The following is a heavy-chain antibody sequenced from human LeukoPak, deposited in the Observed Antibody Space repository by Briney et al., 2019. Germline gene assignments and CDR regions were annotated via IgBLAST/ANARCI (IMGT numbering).Heavy chain of an antibody. CDR3: AKSSYYDSSGYYREYYFDY. V-gene: IGHV3-23*01. D-gene: IGHD3-22*01. J-gene: IGHJ4*02. CDR1: GFTFSSYA. CDR2: VSGSGGST. Sequence: GGSLRLSCAASGFTFSSYAMSWVRQAPGKGLEWVSSVSGSGGSTYYADSVKGRFTISRDNSKSTLFLQMNSLRAEVTAVYYCAKSSYYDSSGYYREYYFDYWGQGTLVTVSS.